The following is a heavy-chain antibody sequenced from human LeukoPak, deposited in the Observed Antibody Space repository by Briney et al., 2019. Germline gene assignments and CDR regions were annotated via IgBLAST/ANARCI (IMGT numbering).Heavy chain of an antibody. V-gene: IGHV3-9*01. D-gene: IGHD6-19*01. CDR2: ISWNSGSI. CDR1: GFTFSSYA. J-gene: IGHJ4*02. Sequence: GGSLRLSCAASGFTFSSYAMSWVRQAPGKGLEWVSGISWNSGSIGYADSVKGRFTISRDNAKNSLYLQMNSLRAEDTALYYCAKASHIAVAGYFDYWGQGTLVTVSS. CDR3: AKASHIAVAGYFDY.